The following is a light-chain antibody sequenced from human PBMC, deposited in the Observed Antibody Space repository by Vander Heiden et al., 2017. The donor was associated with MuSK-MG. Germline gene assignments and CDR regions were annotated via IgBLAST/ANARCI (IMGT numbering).Light chain of an antibody. J-gene: IGLJ2*01. V-gene: IGLV2-14*03. CDR2: DVS. CDR1: SSDVGGYNY. Sequence: QSAMTQPASVSGSPGQSITISCTGTSSDVGGYNYVSWYQQHPGKAPKLIISDVSDRPSEVSNRFSGSKSGSTASLTISGLQAEDEADYYCSSYTSSSTSVFGGGTKLTVL. CDR3: SSYTSSSTSV.